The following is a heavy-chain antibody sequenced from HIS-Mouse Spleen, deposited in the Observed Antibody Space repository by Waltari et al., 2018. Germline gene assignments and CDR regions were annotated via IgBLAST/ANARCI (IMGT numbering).Heavy chain of an antibody. CDR3: ARDYSGYGDAFDI. D-gene: IGHD5-12*01. J-gene: IGHJ3*02. CDR1: GYTFTGYY. Sequence: QVQLVQSGAEVKKPGASVKVSCKASGYTFTGYYMHWVRQAPGQGLEWMGWINPNSGGTNYAKNCQGRVTMTRDTSSSTAYMELSRLRSDDTAVYYCARDYSGYGDAFDIWGQGTMVTVSS. CDR2: INPNSGGT. V-gene: IGHV1-2*02.